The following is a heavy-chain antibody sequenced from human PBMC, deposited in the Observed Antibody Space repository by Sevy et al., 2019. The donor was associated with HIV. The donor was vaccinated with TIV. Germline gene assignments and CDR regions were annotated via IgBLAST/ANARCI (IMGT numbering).Heavy chain of an antibody. J-gene: IGHJ6*02. D-gene: IGHD3-3*01. V-gene: IGHV1-69*13. CDR3: AGGDKARDRPKFPPIYHYDWDV. CDR2: IIPIFATV. CDR1: GGTFRQFP. Sequence: ASVKVSCKASGGTFRQFPISWVRQAPGQGLEWMGGIIPIFATVNYAEKFQGRVTITADESTSTGYMELSSLRSEDTAIYFCAGGDKARDRPKFPPIYHYDWDVWGQGTTVTVSS.